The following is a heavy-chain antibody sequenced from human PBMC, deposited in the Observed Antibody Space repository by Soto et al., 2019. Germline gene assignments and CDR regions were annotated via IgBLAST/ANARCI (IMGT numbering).Heavy chain of an antibody. D-gene: IGHD2-21*01. CDR2: ISYDGSNK. CDR1: GFTFSSYG. Sequence: GGSLRLSCAASGFTFSSYGMHWVRQAPGKGLEWVAVISYDGSNKYYADSVKGRFTISRDNCKNTLYLQMNSLRAEDTAVYYCAKELVKFPDPMNAFDIWGQGTMVTVSS. V-gene: IGHV3-30*18. CDR3: AKELVKFPDPMNAFDI. J-gene: IGHJ3*02.